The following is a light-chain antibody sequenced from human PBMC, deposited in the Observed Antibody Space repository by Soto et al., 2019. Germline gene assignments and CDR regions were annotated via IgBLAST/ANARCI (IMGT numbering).Light chain of an antibody. CDR3: QCYDSILSGSVV. CDR2: GNS. Sequence: QSVLTQPPSVSGAPGQRVTISCTGSSSNIGAGYDVHWYQQLPGTAPKLLIYGNSNRPSGVPDRFSGSKSGTSASLAITGLQAEDEADYYCQCYDSILSGSVVFGGGTKVTVL. CDR1: SSNIGAGYD. J-gene: IGLJ2*01. V-gene: IGLV1-40*01.